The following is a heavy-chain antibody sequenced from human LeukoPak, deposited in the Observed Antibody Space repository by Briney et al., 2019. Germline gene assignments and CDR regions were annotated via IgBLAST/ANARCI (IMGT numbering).Heavy chain of an antibody. CDR2: INAGNGNT. CDR1: GYTFTSYA. CDR3: ARGGSYYATTFDY. V-gene: IGHV1-3*03. D-gene: IGHD1-26*01. J-gene: IGHJ4*02. Sequence: ASVKVSCKASGYTFTSYAMHWVRQAPGQRLEWMGWINAGNGNTKYSQEFQGRVTITRDTPASTAYMELSSLRSEDMAVYYCARGGSYYATTFDYWGQGTLVTVSS.